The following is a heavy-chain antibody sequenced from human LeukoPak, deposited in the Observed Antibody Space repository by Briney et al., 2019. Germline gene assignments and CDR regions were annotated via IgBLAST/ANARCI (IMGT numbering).Heavy chain of an antibody. J-gene: IGHJ4*02. Sequence: GRSLRLSCAASGFTFSSYGMHWVRQAPGKGLEWVAVISPDGSSTHCADSVKGRFTISRDNSKNTLYLQMDSLRAEDTAAYYCAKEYKYYSGYDYWGQGTLVTVSS. V-gene: IGHV3-30*18. CDR1: GFTFSSYG. D-gene: IGHD5-12*01. CDR3: AKEYKYYSGYDY. CDR2: ISPDGSST.